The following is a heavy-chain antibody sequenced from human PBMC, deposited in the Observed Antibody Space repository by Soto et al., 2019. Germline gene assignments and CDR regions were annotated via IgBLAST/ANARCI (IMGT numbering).Heavy chain of an antibody. CDR1: GGSIISYY. CDR3: ARHIGVSYGYLGFDY. J-gene: IGHJ4*02. D-gene: IGHD5-18*01. Sequence: SETLSLTCTVSGGSIISYYWSWIRQPPGKGLEWIGYIYYSGSTNYNPSLKSRVTISVDTSKNQFSLKLSSVTAADTAVYYCARHIGVSYGYLGFDYWGQGTLVTVSS. CDR2: IYYSGST. V-gene: IGHV4-59*08.